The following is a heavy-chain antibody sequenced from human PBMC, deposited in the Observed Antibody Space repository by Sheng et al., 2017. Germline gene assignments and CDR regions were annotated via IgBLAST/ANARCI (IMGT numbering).Heavy chain of an antibody. CDR1: GGSISSYY. J-gene: IGHJ5*02. CDR2: IYYSGST. D-gene: IGHD5-12*01. CDR3: ARGAVSRDGYNYGWFDP. V-gene: IGHV4-59*01. Sequence: QVQLQESGPGLVKPSETLSLTCTVSGGSISSYYWSWIRQPPGKGLEWIGYIYYSGSTNYNPSLKSRVTISVDTSKNQFSLKLSSVTAADTAVYYCARGAVSRDGYNYGWFDPWGQGTLVTVSS.